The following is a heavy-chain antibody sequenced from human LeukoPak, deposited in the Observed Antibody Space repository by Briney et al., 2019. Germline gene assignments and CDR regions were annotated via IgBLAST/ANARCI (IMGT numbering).Heavy chain of an antibody. Sequence: SETLSLTCTVSGGSISSYYWSWIRQPPGKGLEWIGYIYYSGSTNYNPSLKSRVTISVDTSKNQFSLKLSSVTAADTAVYYCASTYYYDSSGILFQHWGQGTLATVSS. V-gene: IGHV4-59*08. J-gene: IGHJ1*01. D-gene: IGHD3-22*01. CDR3: ASTYYYDSSGILFQH. CDR2: IYYSGST. CDR1: GGSISSYY.